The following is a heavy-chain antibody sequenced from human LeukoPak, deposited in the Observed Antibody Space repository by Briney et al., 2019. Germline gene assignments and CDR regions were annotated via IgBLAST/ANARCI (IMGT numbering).Heavy chain of an antibody. CDR3: ARRSSGWCFDY. CDR1: GGSISGYH. Sequence: KPSETLSLTCFVAGGSISGYHWSCIRQPPRKGPLSSGDIYNTGSTNYNPSHNSRITISLDTSTHQFSRKLCSLTPSLPTAYLCARRSSGWCFDYWGQGT. CDR2: IYNTGST. D-gene: IGHD6-19*01. V-gene: IGHV4-59*08. J-gene: IGHJ4*02.